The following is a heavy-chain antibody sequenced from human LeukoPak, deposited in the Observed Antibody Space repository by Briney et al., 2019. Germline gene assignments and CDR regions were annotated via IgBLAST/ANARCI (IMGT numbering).Heavy chain of an antibody. CDR2: INSDNGGT. J-gene: IGHJ3*02. CDR3: ARWLMRATTRDAFDI. V-gene: IGHV1-2*02. Sequence: ASVKVSCKASGYTFTDYYIHWVRQAPGQGLKWMAWINSDNGGTNYAQKFQGRVTLTTDTSISTAYMEVSGLRSDDTAVYYCARWLMRATTRDAFDIWGQGTMVTVSS. D-gene: IGHD1-26*01. CDR1: GYTFTDYY.